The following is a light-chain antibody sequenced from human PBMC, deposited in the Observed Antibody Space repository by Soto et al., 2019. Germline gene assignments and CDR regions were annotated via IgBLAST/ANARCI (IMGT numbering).Light chain of an antibody. CDR3: QQYGSSPPYT. V-gene: IGKV1-5*03. Sequence: DIQMTQSPSTLSGSVGDRVTITCRASQTISSWLAWYQQKPGKAPKLLIYKASTLKSGVPSRFSGSGSGTEFTLTISSLQPDDFATYYCQQYGSSPPYTFGQGTKLEI. CDR1: QTISSW. CDR2: KAS. J-gene: IGKJ2*01.